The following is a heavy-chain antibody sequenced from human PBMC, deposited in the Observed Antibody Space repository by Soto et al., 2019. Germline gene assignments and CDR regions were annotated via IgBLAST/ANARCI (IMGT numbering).Heavy chain of an antibody. CDR3: ARNVTPHGANDY. J-gene: IGHJ4*02. V-gene: IGHV4-59*08. D-gene: IGHD2-21*02. CDR2: IYYRGRT. CDR1: RGYISSYY. Sequence: PSVTLSLTCTGSRGYISSYYWSWIRQPPGKGLEWIGYIYYRGRTNYNPSLKSRVTISVDTSKNQLSLTLSSVTAADTAVYYCARNVTPHGANDYSGQVTLLTVS.